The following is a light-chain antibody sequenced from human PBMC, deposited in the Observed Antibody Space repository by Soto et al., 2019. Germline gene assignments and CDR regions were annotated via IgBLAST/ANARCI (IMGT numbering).Light chain of an antibody. CDR3: AAWDDYLNGVV. CDR1: GSSIGSNY. J-gene: IGLJ2*01. V-gene: IGLV1-51*01. CDR2: DNY. Sequence: QSVLTQPPSVSAASGQKVTISCSGSGSSIGSNYVSWYQQLPGTAPKLLVYDNYERPSGIPDRFSGSKSGTSATLGITGLQTGDEADYYCAAWDDYLNGVVFGGGTKVTVL.